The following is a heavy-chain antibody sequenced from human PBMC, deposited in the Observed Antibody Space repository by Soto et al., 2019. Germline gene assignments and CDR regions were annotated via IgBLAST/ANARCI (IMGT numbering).Heavy chain of an antibody. J-gene: IGHJ4*01. V-gene: IGHV3-7*05. CDR2: IKQDGSEK. Sequence: PGGSLRLSCAASGFTFSGYWMSWVRQAPGKGLEWVANIKQDGSEKYYVDSVEGRFTISRDNAKNSVYLQMNSLKTEDTGIYYCTTDSYSTMIVVRFDYWGHGTLVTVSS. CDR3: TTDSYSTMIVVRFDY. D-gene: IGHD3-22*01. CDR1: GFTFSGYW.